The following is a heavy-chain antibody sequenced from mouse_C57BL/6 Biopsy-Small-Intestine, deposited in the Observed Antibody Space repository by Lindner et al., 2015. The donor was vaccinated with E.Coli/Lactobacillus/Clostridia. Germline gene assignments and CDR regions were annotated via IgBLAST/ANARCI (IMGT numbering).Heavy chain of an antibody. CDR3: ARSGFITTVVARAMDY. CDR1: GYSFTDYN. D-gene: IGHD1-1*01. CDR2: INPNYGST. J-gene: IGHJ4*01. V-gene: IGHV1-39*01. Sequence: QLQESGPELVKPGASVKISCKASGYSFTDYNMNWVKQSNGKSLEWIGVINPNYGSTSYNQKFKGKATLTVDQSSSTAYLQLNSLTSEDSAVYYRARSGFITTVVARAMDYWGQGTSVTVSS.